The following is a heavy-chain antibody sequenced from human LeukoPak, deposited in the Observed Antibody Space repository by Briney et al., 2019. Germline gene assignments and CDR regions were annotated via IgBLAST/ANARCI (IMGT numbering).Heavy chain of an antibody. V-gene: IGHV3-30*18. CDR1: GFTFSSYG. CDR3: AKDKGDSSGWLNFDY. Sequence: GGSLRLSCAASGFTFSSYGMHWVRQAPGKGLEWVAVISYDGSNKYYADSVKGRFTISRDNSKNTLYLQMNSLRAEDTAVYYCAKDKGDSSGWLNFDYWGQGTLVTVSS. CDR2: ISYDGSNK. J-gene: IGHJ4*02. D-gene: IGHD6-19*01.